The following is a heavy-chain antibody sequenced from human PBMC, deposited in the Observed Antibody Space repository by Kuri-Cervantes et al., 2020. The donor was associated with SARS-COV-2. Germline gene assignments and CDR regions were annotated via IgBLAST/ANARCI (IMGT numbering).Heavy chain of an antibody. D-gene: IGHD6-19*01. V-gene: IGHV3-21*01. J-gene: IGHJ6*03. CDR2: ISSSSSYI. CDR3: ARVRSSGWYSPDYYYYYYMDV. Sequence: ETLSLTCAASGFTFSSYSMNWVRQAPGKGLEWVSSISSSSSYIYYADSVKGRFTISRDNAKNSLYLQMNSPRAEDTAVYYCARVRSSGWYSPDYYYYYYMDVWGKGTTVTVSS. CDR1: GFTFSSYS.